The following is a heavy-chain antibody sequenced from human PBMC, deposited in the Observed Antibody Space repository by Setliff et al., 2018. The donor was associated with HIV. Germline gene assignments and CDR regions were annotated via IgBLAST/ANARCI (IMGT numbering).Heavy chain of an antibody. V-gene: IGHV4-59*11. D-gene: IGHD3-10*01. J-gene: IGHJ4*02. CDR1: GGSISSHY. CDR3: ARAVTMVRGVITPVPFDY. Sequence: SETLSLTCTVSGGSISSHYWSWIRQPPGKGLEWIGSIYYSGSTNYNPSLKSRVTISVDTSKNQFSLKLSSVTAADTAVYYCARAVTMVRGVITPVPFDYWGQGTPVTVSS. CDR2: IYYSGST.